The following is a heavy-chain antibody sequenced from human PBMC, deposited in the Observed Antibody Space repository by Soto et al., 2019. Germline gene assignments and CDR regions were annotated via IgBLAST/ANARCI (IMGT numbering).Heavy chain of an antibody. V-gene: IGHV2-5*02. CDR1: GFSLTSRPVG. CDR2: IYWDDDK. D-gene: IGHD3-16*01. CDR3: AHRRNYDGSWNEGVFDY. Sequence: HITLKESGPTLVKPTQTLTLTCTFSGFSLTSRPVGVGWVRQPPGKALEWLAFIYWDDDKRYSPSLRSTLTVTKDTSKNQVDLTLTNMDPVDTATYYCAHRRNYDGSWNEGVFDYWGQGILVTVSS. J-gene: IGHJ4*02.